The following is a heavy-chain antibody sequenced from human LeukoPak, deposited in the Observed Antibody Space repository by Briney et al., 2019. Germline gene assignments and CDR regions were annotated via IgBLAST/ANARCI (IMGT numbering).Heavy chain of an antibody. V-gene: IGHV3-64*01. CDR1: GFTFSTYA. CDR3: ARVATGWELPPRVYYYYYYMDV. J-gene: IGHJ6*03. D-gene: IGHD1-26*01. Sequence: GGSLRLSCAASGFTFSTYAMHWVRQAPGKGLEYVSAITGNGGSTHYANSVKGRFTISRDNSKNTLYLQMGSLRAEDMAVYYCARVATGWELPPRVYYYYYYMDVWGKGTTVTVSS. CDR2: ITGNGGST.